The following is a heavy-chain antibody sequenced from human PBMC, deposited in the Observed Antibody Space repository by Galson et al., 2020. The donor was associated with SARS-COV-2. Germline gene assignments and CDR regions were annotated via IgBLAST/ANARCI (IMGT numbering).Heavy chain of an antibody. CDR2: IKQDGSET. J-gene: IGHJ4*02. CDR1: AFTFSSYW. CDR3: ARDWDDFWSGYYYFDD. V-gene: IGHV3-7*05. Sequence: TGGSLRLSCAASAFTFSSYWMNWVRQAPGKGLEWVANIKQDGSETYYVDSVKGRFTISRDNAKNSLYLQMNSLRAEDTAVYYCARDWDDFWSGYYYFDDWGQGTLVTVSS. D-gene: IGHD3-3*01.